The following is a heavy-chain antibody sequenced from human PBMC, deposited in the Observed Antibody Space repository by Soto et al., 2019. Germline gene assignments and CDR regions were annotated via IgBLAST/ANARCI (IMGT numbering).Heavy chain of an antibody. CDR3: ARIRVVSAFDI. Sequence: QVQLVESGGGVVQPGRSLRLSCAASGFTFSSYGMHWVRQAPGKGLEWVAVIWYDGSNKYYADSVKGRFTISRDNSKNTLYLQMNCLRAEDTAVYYSARIRVVSAFDIWGQGPMVTVSS. V-gene: IGHV3-33*01. D-gene: IGHD3-3*02. J-gene: IGHJ3*02. CDR2: IWYDGSNK. CDR1: GFTFSSYG.